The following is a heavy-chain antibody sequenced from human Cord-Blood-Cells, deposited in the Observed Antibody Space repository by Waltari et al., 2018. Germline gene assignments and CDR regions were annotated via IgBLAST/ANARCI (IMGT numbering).Heavy chain of an antibody. CDR3: ARDYSQLGDAFDI. Sequence: EVQLVESGGGLVQPGGALRLSCAASGFTFSSYLMSWGRQAPGKGLEGGANIKQDGSEKYYVDSVKGRFTISRDNAKNSLYLQMNSLRAEDTAVYYCARDYSQLGDAFDIWGQGTMVTVSS. CDR1: GFTFSSYL. D-gene: IGHD6-13*01. J-gene: IGHJ3*02. V-gene: IGHV3-7*01. CDR2: IKQDGSEK.